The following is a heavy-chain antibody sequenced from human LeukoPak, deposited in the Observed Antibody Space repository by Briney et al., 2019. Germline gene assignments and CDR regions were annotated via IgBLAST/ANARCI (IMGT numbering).Heavy chain of an antibody. CDR2: IYSSGST. D-gene: IGHD3-10*02. CDR1: GASISSGSNY. J-gene: IGHJ6*04. V-gene: IGHV4-39*07. Sequence: SETLSLTCSVSGASISSGSNYWGWIRQPPGKTLEWIGSIYSSGSTYYNPSLKSRVIIIDTPKNHFSLTLSSVTAADTAVYYLGKRSVRYLQGSGSSPHYFLLIDVWGKGTTVTISS. CDR3: GKRSVRYLQGSGSSPHYFLLIDV.